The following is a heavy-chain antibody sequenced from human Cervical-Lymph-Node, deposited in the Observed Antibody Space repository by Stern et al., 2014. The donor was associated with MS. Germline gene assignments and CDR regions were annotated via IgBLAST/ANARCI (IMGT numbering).Heavy chain of an antibody. CDR2: IYPGDSET. CDR3: ARKDSSGYYSQIDN. J-gene: IGHJ4*02. Sequence: EVQLVESGAEVKKPGDSLKISCKGSGYIFANYWIGWVRQMPGKGLEWTGIIYPGDSETRYNPFFHGQVTISADKSISTAYLQWSSLRESDTAIYYCARKDSSGYYSQIDNWGQGTLVTVSS. D-gene: IGHD3-22*01. V-gene: IGHV5-51*01. CDR1: GYIFANYW.